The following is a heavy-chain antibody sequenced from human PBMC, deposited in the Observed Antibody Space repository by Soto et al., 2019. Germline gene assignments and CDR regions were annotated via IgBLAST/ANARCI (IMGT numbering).Heavy chain of an antibody. CDR3: ARALGYAFHI. D-gene: IGHD7-27*01. CDR1: GYTFTSYA. Sequence: SCKASGYTFTSYAMHWFRQAPGKGLEYVSAISSNGGSTYYANSVKGRFTISRDNSKNTLYLQMGSLRDEDMAVYYCARALGYAFHIWDQGTIGTVS. V-gene: IGHV3-64*01. J-gene: IGHJ3*02. CDR2: ISSNGGST.